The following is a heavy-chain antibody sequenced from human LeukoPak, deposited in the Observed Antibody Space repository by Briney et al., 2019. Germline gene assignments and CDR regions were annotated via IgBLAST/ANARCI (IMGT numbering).Heavy chain of an antibody. V-gene: IGHV3-15*07. D-gene: IGHD3-10*01. CDR3: ARVIKSVRGVIISGPFDY. J-gene: IGHJ4*02. Sequence: GGSLRLSCAASGFTFTNALMNWVRQAPGKGLEWVGRIKSKTDGGTTDYPAPVKGRFTISRDDSKNTLYLQMNSLRAEDTAVYYRARVIKSVRGVIISGPFDYWGQGTLVTVSS. CDR2: IKSKTDGGTT. CDR1: GFTFTNAL.